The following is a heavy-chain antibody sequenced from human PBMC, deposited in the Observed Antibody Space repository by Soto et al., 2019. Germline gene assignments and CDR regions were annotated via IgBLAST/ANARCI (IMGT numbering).Heavy chain of an antibody. CDR2: IYYSGST. J-gene: IGHJ4*02. V-gene: IGHV4-61*01. Sequence: PSETLSLTCTVSGGSVSSGSYYWSWIRQPPGKGLEWIGYIYYSGSTNYNPSLKSRVTISVDTSKNQFSLKLSSVTAADTAVYYCAREYSGSYGGPGDYFDYWGQGALVTVSS. D-gene: IGHD1-26*01. CDR3: AREYSGSYGGPGDYFDY. CDR1: GGSVSSGSYY.